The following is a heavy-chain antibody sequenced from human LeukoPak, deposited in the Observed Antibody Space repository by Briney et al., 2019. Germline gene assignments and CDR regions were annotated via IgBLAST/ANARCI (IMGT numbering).Heavy chain of an antibody. D-gene: IGHD2-15*01. CDR2: ISDSGGST. J-gene: IGHJ6*02. V-gene: IGHV3-64D*09. CDR3: VRGYSFGPYGMDV. Sequence: PGGSLRLSCSASGFPFSSYAMHWVRQAPGKGLEYVSAISDSGGSTYYVDSVKGRFTISRDNSKITLYLQMSVLRAEDSAVYFCVRGYSFGPYGMDVWGQGTTVTVAS. CDR1: GFPFSSYA.